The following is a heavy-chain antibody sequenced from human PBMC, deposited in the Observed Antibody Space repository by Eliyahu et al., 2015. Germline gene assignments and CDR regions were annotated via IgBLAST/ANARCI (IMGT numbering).Heavy chain of an antibody. J-gene: IGHJ6*02. CDR3: ARRRCSSTSCLFHYYYYGMDV. CDR1: GGSFSGYY. V-gene: IGHV4-34*01. D-gene: IGHD2-2*01. CDR2: INHSGST. Sequence: QVQLQQWGAGLLKPSETLSLTCAVYGGSFSGYYWSWIRQPPGKGLEWIGEINHSGSTTNNPSLKSRVTISVDTSKNQFSLKLSSVTAADTAVYYCARRRCSSTSCLFHYYYYGMDVWGQGTTVTVSS.